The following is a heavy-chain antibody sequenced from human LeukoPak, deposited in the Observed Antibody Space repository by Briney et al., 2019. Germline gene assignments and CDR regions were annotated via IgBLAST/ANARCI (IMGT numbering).Heavy chain of an antibody. J-gene: IGHJ4*02. CDR2: ISGSGGST. Sequence: GGSLRLSCAASGFTFSSYAMSWVRQAPGKGLEWVSAISGSGGSTYYADSVKSRFTISRDNSKNTLYLQMNSLRAEDTAVYYCAKDIVLGGYSYGFDYWGQGTLVTVSS. CDR3: AKDIVLGGYSYGFDY. CDR1: GFTFSSYA. D-gene: IGHD5-18*01. V-gene: IGHV3-23*01.